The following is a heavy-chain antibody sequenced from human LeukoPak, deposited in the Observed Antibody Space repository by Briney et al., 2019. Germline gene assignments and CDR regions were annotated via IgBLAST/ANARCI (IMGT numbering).Heavy chain of an antibody. CDR1: GYTFTDYY. Sequence: GASVKVSCKAFGYTFTDYYMHWVRQAPGQGLEWMTWISGNNGNTDFAKNFQGRVTMTTDTSTTTVYMELRSLKSDDTAVYYCASWGSYSSSWFDPWGQGTLVTVSS. D-gene: IGHD6-13*01. CDR2: ISGNNGNT. CDR3: ASWGSYSSSWFDP. J-gene: IGHJ5*02. V-gene: IGHV1-18*01.